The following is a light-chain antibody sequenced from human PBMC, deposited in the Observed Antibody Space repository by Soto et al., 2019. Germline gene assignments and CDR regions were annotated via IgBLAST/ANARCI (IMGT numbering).Light chain of an antibody. CDR2: LNSDGSH. V-gene: IGLV4-69*01. CDR3: QTWGTGIRV. Sequence: QSVLTQSPSASASLGASVKLTCTLSSGHSSYAIAWHQQQPEKGPRYLMKLNSDGSHSKGDGIPDRFSGSGSGAERYLTVSSLQSEDEADYYCQTWGTGIRVFGTGTQLTVL. CDR1: SGHSSYA. J-gene: IGLJ1*01.